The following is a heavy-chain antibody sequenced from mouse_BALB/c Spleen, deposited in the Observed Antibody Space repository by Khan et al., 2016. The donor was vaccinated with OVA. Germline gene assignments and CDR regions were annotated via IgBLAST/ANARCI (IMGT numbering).Heavy chain of an antibody. V-gene: IGHV1-26*01. CDR1: GYSFTLYY. J-gene: IGHJ3*01. D-gene: IGHD2-14*01. CDR2: VNPNNGDS. CDR3: ARGYDMFAC. Sequence: SGPDLVKPGASVRISCKASGYSFTLYYLSWVKQSYGESLEWIGRVNPNNGDSAYNQKFKDRATLTVDQSSHTAYMAFRSLTSEDSADYYGARGYDMFACGGQGTMVTV.